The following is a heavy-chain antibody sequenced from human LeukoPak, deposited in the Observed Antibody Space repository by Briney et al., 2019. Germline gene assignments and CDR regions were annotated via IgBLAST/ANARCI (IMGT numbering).Heavy chain of an antibody. CDR3: ARGTVVVVGVGDDAFDI. CDR1: GFTFSSYS. J-gene: IGHJ3*02. CDR2: IYYSGST. V-gene: IGHV4-59*01. Sequence: PGGSLRLSCAASGFTFSSYSMNWVRQPPGKGLEWIGYIYYSGSTNYNPSLKSRVTISVDTSKNQFSLKLSSVTAADTAVYYCARGTVVVVGVGDDAFDIWGQGTMVTVSS. D-gene: IGHD2-15*01.